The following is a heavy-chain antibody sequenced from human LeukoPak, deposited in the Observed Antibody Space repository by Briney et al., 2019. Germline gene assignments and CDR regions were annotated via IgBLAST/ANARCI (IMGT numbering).Heavy chain of an antibody. V-gene: IGHV3-7*01. Sequence: PGGSLRLSCAASGFTFSSYGMHWVRQAPGKGLEWVANIKQDGSEKYYVDSVKGRFTISRDNAKNSLYLQMNSLRAEDTAVYYCAREIGGYYGSGSYYNVQPFDYWGQGTLVTVSS. CDR1: GFTFSSYG. CDR2: IKQDGSEK. CDR3: AREIGGYYGSGSYYNVQPFDY. J-gene: IGHJ4*02. D-gene: IGHD3-10*01.